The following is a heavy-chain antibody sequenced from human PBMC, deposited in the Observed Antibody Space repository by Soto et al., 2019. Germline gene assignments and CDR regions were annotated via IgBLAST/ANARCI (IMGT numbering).Heavy chain of an antibody. CDR1: GGSISSSSYY. CDR3: ARSRTEYDYSNYVYYYYGMDV. D-gene: IGHD4-4*01. CDR2: IYYSGST. Sequence: QLQLQESGPGLVKPSETLSLTCTVSGGSISSSSYYWGWIRQPPGKGLEWIGSIYYSGSTYYNPSLKSRVTISVDTSKNQFSLKLSSVTAADTAVYYCARSRTEYDYSNYVYYYYGMDVWGQGTTVTVSS. V-gene: IGHV4-39*01. J-gene: IGHJ6*02.